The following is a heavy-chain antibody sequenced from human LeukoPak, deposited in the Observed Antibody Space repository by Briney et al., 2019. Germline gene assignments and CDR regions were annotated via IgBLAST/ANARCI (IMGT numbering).Heavy chain of an antibody. CDR3: ARAPKGYYIDY. CDR1: GGSISSGDYY. V-gene: IGHV4-30-4*01. Sequence: PSETLSLTCTVSGGSISSGDYYWSWIRQPPGKGLEWIGYIYYSGSTYYNPSLKSRVTISVDTSKNQFSLKLSSVTAADTAVYYCARAPKGYYIDYWGQGILVTVSS. CDR2: IYYSGST. J-gene: IGHJ4*02.